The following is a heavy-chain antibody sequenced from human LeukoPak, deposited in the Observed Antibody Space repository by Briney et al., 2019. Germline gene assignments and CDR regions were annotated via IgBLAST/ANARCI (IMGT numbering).Heavy chain of an antibody. CDR2: ISSSGSTI. V-gene: IGHV3-48*03. CDR3: ARAGSGSYGIYYCYYMDV. Sequence: GGSLRLSCAASGFTFSSYEMNWVRQAPGKGLEWVSYISSSGSTIYYADSVKGRFTISRDNAKNSLYLQMNSLRADDTAVYYCARAGSGSYGIYYCYYMDVWGKGTTVTISS. CDR1: GFTFSSYE. D-gene: IGHD3-10*01. J-gene: IGHJ6*03.